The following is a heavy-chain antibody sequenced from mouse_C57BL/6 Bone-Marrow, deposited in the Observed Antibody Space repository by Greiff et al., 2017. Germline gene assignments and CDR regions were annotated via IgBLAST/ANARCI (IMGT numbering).Heavy chain of an antibody. V-gene: IGHV1-50*01. CDR3: ARGAYYSNYDAMDY. Sequence: QVQLQQPGAELVKPGASVKLSCKASGYTFTSYWMQWVKQRPGQGLEWIGEIAPSDSYTNYNQKFKGKATLTVDTSSSTAYMQLSSLTSEDSAVYYCARGAYYSNYDAMDYWGQGTSVTVSS. J-gene: IGHJ4*01. CDR1: GYTFTSYW. CDR2: IAPSDSYT. D-gene: IGHD2-5*01.